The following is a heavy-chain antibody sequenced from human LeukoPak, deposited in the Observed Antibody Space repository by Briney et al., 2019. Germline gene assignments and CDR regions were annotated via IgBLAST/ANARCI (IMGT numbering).Heavy chain of an antibody. Sequence: GGSLRLSCVASGITFNRYWMHWVRQAPGKGLVWVASINFDGSVKTYADSVKGQFTISRDNAKNTLYVQMNSLTAEDTSVYYCATEGPHNFDYWGLGTLVTVSS. J-gene: IGHJ4*02. CDR1: GITFNRYW. CDR2: INFDGSVK. V-gene: IGHV3-74*01. CDR3: ATEGPHNFDY.